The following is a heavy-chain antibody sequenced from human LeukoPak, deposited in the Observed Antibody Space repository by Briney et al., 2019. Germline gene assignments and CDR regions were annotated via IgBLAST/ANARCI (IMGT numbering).Heavy chain of an antibody. CDR3: ARDTSPLPY. Sequence: GGSLRLSCTASGISFSSYAMSWVRQAPGKGLEWVSSTSPSGDSTHYADSVKGRLTISRDNSKNMVYLQMNSLRAEDTAVYYCARDTSPLPYWGQGTLVTVSS. V-gene: IGHV3-23*01. CDR1: GISFSSYA. CDR2: TSPSGDST. J-gene: IGHJ4*02.